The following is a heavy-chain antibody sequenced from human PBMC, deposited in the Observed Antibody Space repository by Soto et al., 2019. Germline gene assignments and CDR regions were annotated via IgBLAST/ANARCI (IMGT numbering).Heavy chain of an antibody. V-gene: IGHV2-70*02. J-gene: IGHJ5*02. CDR3: AKDLQWLRNNWFDP. CDR2: IDWADDK. Sequence: SGPTLVNPTQTLTLTCTFSGFSITTSGMCVSWIRQPPGKALEWLALIDWADDKYYSTSLKTRLTISKDTSKNQVVLTMTNVDPVDTAVYYCAKDLQWLRNNWFDPWGQGTLVTVSS. D-gene: IGHD5-12*01. CDR1: GFSITTSGMC.